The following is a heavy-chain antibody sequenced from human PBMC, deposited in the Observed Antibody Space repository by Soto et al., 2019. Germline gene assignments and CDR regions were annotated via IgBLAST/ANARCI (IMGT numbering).Heavy chain of an antibody. V-gene: IGHV4-34*01. CDR1: GGSFSGDY. J-gene: IGHJ6*02. CDR2: INHSGST. Sequence: SETLSLTCAVYGGSFSGDYWSWIRQPPGKGLEWIGEINHSGSTNYNPSLKSRVTISVDTSKNQFSLKLSSVTAADTAVYYCARGITTVTKYYYYYYGLDVWGQGTTVT. CDR3: ARGITTVTKYYYYYYGLDV. D-gene: IGHD4-17*01.